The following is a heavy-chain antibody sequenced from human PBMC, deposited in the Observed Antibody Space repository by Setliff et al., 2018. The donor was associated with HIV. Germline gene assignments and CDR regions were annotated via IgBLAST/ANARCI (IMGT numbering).Heavy chain of an antibody. D-gene: IGHD6-13*01. V-gene: IGHV1-46*01. CDR1: GYTFTSYY. Sequence: ASVKVSCKASGYTFTSYYMHWVRQAPGQGLEWMGIINPSGGSTSYAQKFQGRVTMTRDTSTSTVYMELSSLRSEDTAVYYCARAPPSSWALIDAFDIWGQGTMVTVS. J-gene: IGHJ3*02. CDR2: INPSGGST. CDR3: ARAPPSSWALIDAFDI.